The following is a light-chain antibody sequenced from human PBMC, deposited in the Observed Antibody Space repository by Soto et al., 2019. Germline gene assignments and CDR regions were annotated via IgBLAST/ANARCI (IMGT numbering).Light chain of an antibody. J-gene: IGKJ1*01. CDR1: QSISSY. Sequence: DIHMTHSPSSLSASIGDRVSITCRASQSISSYLNWYQQKPGEAPKLLIYDASALPRGVPSRFSGSGSGTKFTLTIASLQPDDFATYYCQQYETFSGTFGPGTKVDIK. CDR3: QQYETFSGT. V-gene: IGKV1-5*01. CDR2: DAS.